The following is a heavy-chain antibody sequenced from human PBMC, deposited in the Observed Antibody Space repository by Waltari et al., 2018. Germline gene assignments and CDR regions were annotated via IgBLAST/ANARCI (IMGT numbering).Heavy chain of an antibody. CDR3: ARVRIAAAGTKVGWFDP. Sequence: QVQLQESGPGLVKPSETLSLTCTVSGYSISSGYYWGWIRQPPGKGLAWIGSIYHSGRTDYNPSLKSRVTISVDTSKNQFSLKLSSVTAADTAVYYCARVRIAAAGTKVGWFDPWGQGTLVTVSS. J-gene: IGHJ5*02. CDR1: GYSISSGYY. CDR2: IYHSGRT. V-gene: IGHV4-38-2*02. D-gene: IGHD6-13*01.